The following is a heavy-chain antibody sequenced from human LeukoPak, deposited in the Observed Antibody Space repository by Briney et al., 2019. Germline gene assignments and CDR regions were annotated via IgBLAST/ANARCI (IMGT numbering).Heavy chain of an antibody. J-gene: IGHJ4*02. D-gene: IGHD2-2*01. Sequence: SETLSLTCAVYGGSFSGYYWSWIRQPPGKGLEWIGEINHSGSTNYNPSLKSRVTISVDTSKNQFSLKLSSVTAADTAVYYRARRYCSSTSCHPVYWGQGTLVTVSS. CDR2: INHSGST. CDR3: ARRYCSSTSCHPVY. CDR1: GGSFSGYY. V-gene: IGHV4-34*01.